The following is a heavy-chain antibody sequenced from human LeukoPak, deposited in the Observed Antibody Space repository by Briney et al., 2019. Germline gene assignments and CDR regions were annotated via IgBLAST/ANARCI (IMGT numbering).Heavy chain of an antibody. CDR3: ARLRYRSIAARNDAFDI. Sequence: SVKVSCKASGGTFSSYAISWVRQAPGQGLEWMGGIIPIFGTANYAQKFQGRVTITADKSTSTAYMELSSLRSEDTAVYYCARLRYRSIAARNDAFDIWGQGTMVTVSS. CDR2: IIPIFGTA. CDR1: GGTFSSYA. V-gene: IGHV1-69*06. J-gene: IGHJ3*02. D-gene: IGHD6-6*01.